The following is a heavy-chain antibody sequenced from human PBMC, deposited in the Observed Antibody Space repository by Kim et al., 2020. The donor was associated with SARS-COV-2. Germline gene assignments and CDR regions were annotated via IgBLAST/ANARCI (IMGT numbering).Heavy chain of an antibody. Sequence: SETLSLTCAVYGGSFSGYYWSWIRQPPGKGLEWIGEINHSGSTNYNPSLKSRVTISVDTSKNQFSLKLSSVTAADTAVYYCARAGRIPIFGVVPDGYFQPSGQGTLVTVSS. CDR3: ARAGRIPIFGVVPDGYFQP. V-gene: IGHV4-34*01. J-gene: IGHJ1*01. CDR2: INHSGST. CDR1: GGSFSGYY. D-gene: IGHD3-3*01.